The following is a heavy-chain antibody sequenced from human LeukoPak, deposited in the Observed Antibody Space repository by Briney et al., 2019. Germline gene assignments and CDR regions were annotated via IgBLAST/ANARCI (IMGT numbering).Heavy chain of an antibody. CDR1: GDSVSSNSAA. J-gene: IGHJ4*02. V-gene: IGHV6-1*01. CDR3: VRESVSRIAVTVTTYYFDF. Sequence: SQTLSLTCAISGDSVSSNSAAWNWIRQSPSRGLEWLGRAYYRSKWYNDYALSVKGRITINPDTSKNQFSLQLNSVTPDDTAVYYRVRESVSRIAVTVTTYYFDFWGQGTLVTVSS. CDR2: AYYRSKWYN. D-gene: IGHD6-19*01.